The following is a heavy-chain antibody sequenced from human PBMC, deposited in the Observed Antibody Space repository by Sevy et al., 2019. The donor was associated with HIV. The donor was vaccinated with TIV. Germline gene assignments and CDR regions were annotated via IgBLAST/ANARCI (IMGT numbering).Heavy chain of an antibody. CDR3: AKVLARGVAVAGTAWGMDV. D-gene: IGHD6-19*01. CDR2: ISGSGGTT. J-gene: IGHJ6*02. V-gene: IGHV3-23*01. CDR1: GFTFSNHA. Sequence: GGSLRLSCAASGFTFSNHAMHWVRQAPGKGLEWVSAISGSGGTTYYAHSVQGRFTISRDKSKNTLYLQMNSLRAEDTAVYYCAKVLARGVAVAGTAWGMDVWGQGTTVTVSS.